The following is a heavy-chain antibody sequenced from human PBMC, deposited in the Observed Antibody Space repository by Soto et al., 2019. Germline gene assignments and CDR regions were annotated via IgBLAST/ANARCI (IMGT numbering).Heavy chain of an antibody. CDR2: IYHSGST. CDR3: ARDPGTWNDVSYWFDP. Sequence: SETLSLTCAVSGGSISSSNWWSWVRQPPGKGLEWIGEIYHSGSTNYNPSLKSRVTISVDKSKNQFSLKLSSVTAADTAVYYCARDPGTWNDVSYWFDPWGQGTLVTVYS. J-gene: IGHJ5*02. D-gene: IGHD1-1*01. CDR1: GGSISSSNW. V-gene: IGHV4-4*02.